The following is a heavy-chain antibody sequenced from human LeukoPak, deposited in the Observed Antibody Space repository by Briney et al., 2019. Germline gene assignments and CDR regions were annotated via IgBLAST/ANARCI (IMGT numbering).Heavy chain of an antibody. CDR1: GYSISSGYY. CDR3: AVPYCSSTSCPGVDY. Sequence: SETLSLTCAVSGYSISSGYYWGWNRQPPGKGLEWIGSIYHSGSTYYNPSLKSRVTISLDTSKNQFSLKLSSVTAADTAVYYCAVPYCSSTSCPGVDYWGQGTLVTVSS. CDR2: IYHSGST. J-gene: IGHJ4*02. V-gene: IGHV4-38-2*01. D-gene: IGHD2-2*01.